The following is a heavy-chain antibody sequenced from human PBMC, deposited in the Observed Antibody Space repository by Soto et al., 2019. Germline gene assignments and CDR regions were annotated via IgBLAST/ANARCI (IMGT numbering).Heavy chain of an antibody. D-gene: IGHD3-9*01. CDR3: AKDRAIRPGSDFDY. V-gene: IGHV3-23*01. J-gene: IGHJ4*02. Sequence: GGSLRLSCAASGFTFSNYAMSWVRQSPGKGLEWVSAISGSGGSTYYADSVKGRFTISRDNSKNALYLRMNSLRAEDTAVFYCAKDRAIRPGSDFDYWGQGTQVTVSS. CDR1: GFTFSNYA. CDR2: ISGSGGST.